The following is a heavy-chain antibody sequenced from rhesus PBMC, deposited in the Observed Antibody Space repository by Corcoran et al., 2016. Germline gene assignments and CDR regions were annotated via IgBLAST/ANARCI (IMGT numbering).Heavy chain of an antibody. D-gene: IGHD3-3*01. CDR3: TRVVLQFLDWLPSLFDY. Sequence: EVQLVESGGGLVQPGGSLRLSCAASGFTFSDYYMSWARQAPGKELEWVTSISRARSYIDDTDPVTGRFTITRDSAKNSLSLQMNSLKTEDTAVYYCTRVVLQFLDWLPSLFDYWGQGVLVTVSS. J-gene: IGHJ4*01. CDR1: GFTFSDYY. V-gene: IGHV3S4*01. CDR2: ISRARSYI.